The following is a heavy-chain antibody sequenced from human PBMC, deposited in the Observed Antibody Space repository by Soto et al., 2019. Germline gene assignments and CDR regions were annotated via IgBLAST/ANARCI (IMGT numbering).Heavy chain of an antibody. CDR1: GYTFTSYY. Sequence: SVKVSWKASGYTFTSYYMHWVRQAPGQGLEWMGIISPSSGSTTYAQKFQGRVTVTRDTSTTTVYMELSSLRSEDTAVYYCARKLSSNGWSAFDYWGQGTLVTVSS. D-gene: IGHD6-19*01. CDR3: ARKLSSNGWSAFDY. J-gene: IGHJ4*02. CDR2: ISPSSGST. V-gene: IGHV1-46*01.